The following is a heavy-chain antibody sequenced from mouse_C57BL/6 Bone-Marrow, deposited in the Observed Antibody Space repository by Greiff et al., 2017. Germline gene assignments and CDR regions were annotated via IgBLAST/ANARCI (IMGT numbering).Heavy chain of an antibody. CDR1: GYTFTSYG. Sequence: VQLQQSGAELARPGASVKLSCKASGYTFTSYGISWVKQRTGQGLEWIGEIYPRSGNTYYNEKFKGKATLTADKSSSTAYMELRSLTSEDTAVYFCARGGSLYRAWFDYWGQGTLVTVSA. J-gene: IGHJ3*01. CDR2: IYPRSGNT. V-gene: IGHV1-81*01. CDR3: ARGGSLYRAWFDY. D-gene: IGHD3-1*01.